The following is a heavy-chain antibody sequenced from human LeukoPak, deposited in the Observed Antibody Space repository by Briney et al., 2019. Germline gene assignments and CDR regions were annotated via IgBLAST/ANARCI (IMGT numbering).Heavy chain of an antibody. CDR1: GYSISSGYY. CDR2: INHSGST. J-gene: IGHJ4*02. Sequence: SETLSLTCTVSGYSISSGYYWGWIRQPPGKGLEWIGEINHSGSTNYNPSLKSRVTISVDTSKNQFSLKLSSVTAADTAVYYCAREYYYDSSGLFGNPFDYWGQGTLVTVSS. CDR3: AREYYYDSSGLFGNPFDY. D-gene: IGHD3-22*01. V-gene: IGHV4-38-2*02.